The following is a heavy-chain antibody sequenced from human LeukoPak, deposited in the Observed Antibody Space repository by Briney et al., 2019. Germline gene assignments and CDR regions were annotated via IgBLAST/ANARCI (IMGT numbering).Heavy chain of an antibody. CDR1: GFTFSSYA. D-gene: IGHD4-17*01. CDR3: ARVAVRPYGDYFDY. CDR2: ISYDGSNK. Sequence: GGSLRLSCAASGFTFSSYAMHWVRQAPGKGLEWVAVISYDGSNKYYADSVKGRLTISRDNSKNTLYLQMNSLRAEDTAVYYCARVAVRPYGDYFDYWGQGTLVTVSS. V-gene: IGHV3-30*04. J-gene: IGHJ4*02.